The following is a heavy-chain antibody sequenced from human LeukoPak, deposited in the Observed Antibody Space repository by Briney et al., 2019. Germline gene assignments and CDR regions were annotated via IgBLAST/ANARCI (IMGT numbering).Heavy chain of an antibody. Sequence: GGSLRLSCAASGFNFNNYGMHWGRQAPGKGLERVAFIRYDGSYTSYADSVKGRFTISRDNSKNMLYLQMNSLRAEDTAVYYCAKRHCSGGSCYSHTFDIWGQGTMVTVSS. J-gene: IGHJ3*02. CDR2: IRYDGSYT. D-gene: IGHD2-15*01. CDR1: GFNFNNYG. V-gene: IGHV3-30*02. CDR3: AKRHCSGGSCYSHTFDI.